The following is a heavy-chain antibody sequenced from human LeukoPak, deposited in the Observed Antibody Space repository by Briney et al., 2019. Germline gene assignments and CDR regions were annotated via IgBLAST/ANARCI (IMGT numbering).Heavy chain of an antibody. CDR1: GGSFSGYY. CDR2: INHSGST. CDR3: ARSNYGNFDP. D-gene: IGHD1-7*01. J-gene: IGHJ5*02. Sequence: PSETLSLTCAVYGGSFSGYYWSWIRQPPGKGLEWIGEINHSGSTNYNPSLKSRVTISVDTSKNQSSLKLSSVTAADTAVYYCARSNYGNFDPWGQGTLVTVSS. V-gene: IGHV4-34*01.